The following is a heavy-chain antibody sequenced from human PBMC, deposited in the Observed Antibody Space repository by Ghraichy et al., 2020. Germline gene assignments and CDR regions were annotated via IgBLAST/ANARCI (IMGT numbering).Heavy chain of an antibody. CDR1: GGSFSDYY. CDR2: INHSGST. V-gene: IGHV4-34*01. J-gene: IGHJ6*02. Sequence: SETLSLTCAVYGGSFSDYYWSWIRQPPGKGLEWIGEINHSGSTNYNPSLKSRVTISVDTSKNQFSLKLSSVTAADTAVYYCARYCSGGFCYYYYGMDVWGQGTTVTVSS. D-gene: IGHD2-15*01. CDR3: ARYCSGGFCYYYYGMDV.